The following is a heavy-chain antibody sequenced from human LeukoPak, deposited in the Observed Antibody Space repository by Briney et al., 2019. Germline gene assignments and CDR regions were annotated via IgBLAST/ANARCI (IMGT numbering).Heavy chain of an antibody. CDR2: IYYSGST. J-gene: IGHJ4*02. V-gene: IGHV4-39*07. CDR1: GGSISSSSYY. CDR3: AKADYCSSTSCSYFDY. D-gene: IGHD2-2*01. Sequence: PSETLSLTCTVSGGSISSSSYYWGWIRQPPGKGLEWIGSIYYSGSTYYNPSLKSRVTISVDTSKNQFSLKLSSVTAADTAVYYCAKADYCSSTSCSYFDYWGQGTLVTVSS.